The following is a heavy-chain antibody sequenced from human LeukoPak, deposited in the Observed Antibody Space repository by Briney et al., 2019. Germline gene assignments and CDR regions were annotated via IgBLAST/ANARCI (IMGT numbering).Heavy chain of an antibody. CDR2: IYSSGST. Sequence: GGSLRLSCAASGFTVSSSYMNWVRQATGKGLEWLSIIYSSGSTYYADSVKGRFTISRDNSKNTLYLQMNSLRAEDTAVYYCAREALGGGGYWGQGTLVTVSS. CDR1: GFTVSSSY. J-gene: IGHJ4*02. D-gene: IGHD3-10*01. V-gene: IGHV3-66*01. CDR3: AREALGGGGY.